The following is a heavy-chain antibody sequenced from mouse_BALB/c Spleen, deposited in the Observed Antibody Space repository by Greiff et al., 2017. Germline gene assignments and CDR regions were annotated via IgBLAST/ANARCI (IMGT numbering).Heavy chain of an antibody. D-gene: IGHD1-1*01. V-gene: IGHV1S56*01. CDR3: ARPHYYGSSYFDY. J-gene: IGHJ2*01. Sequence: QVQLQQSGPELVKPGASVKMSCKASGYTFTSYYIHWVKQRPGQGLEWIGWIYPGDGSTKYNEKFKGKTTLTADKSSSTAYMLLSSLTSEDSAIYFCARPHYYGSSYFDYWGQGTTLTVSS. CDR1: GYTFTSYY. CDR2: IYPGDGST.